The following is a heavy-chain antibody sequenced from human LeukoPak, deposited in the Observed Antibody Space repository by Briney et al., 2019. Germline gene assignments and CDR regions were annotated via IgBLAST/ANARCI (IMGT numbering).Heavy chain of an antibody. CDR1: GFSFNSDW. Sequence: GGSLRLSCAASGFSFNSDWMDWVRQAPGKGLEWVANIKHDESEKNYLDSVKGRFTISRDNSKNTLYLQMNSLRAEDTAVYYCARDAIVVVTASPDYWGQGTLVTVSS. CDR3: ARDAIVVVTASPDY. V-gene: IGHV3-7*01. J-gene: IGHJ4*02. CDR2: IKHDESEK. D-gene: IGHD2-21*02.